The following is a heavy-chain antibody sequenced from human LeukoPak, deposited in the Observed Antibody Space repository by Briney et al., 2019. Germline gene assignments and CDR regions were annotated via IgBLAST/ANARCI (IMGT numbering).Heavy chain of an antibody. CDR2: IYYSGST. CDR1: GGSISSYY. D-gene: IGHD6-19*01. V-gene: IGHV4-59*08. Sequence: TSETLSLTCTVSGGSISSYYWSWIRQPPGKGLEWIGYIYYSGSTNYNPSLKSRVTISVDTSKNQFSLKLSSVTAADTAVYYCARLFGYSSGWYFDLWGRGTLVTVSS. J-gene: IGHJ2*01. CDR3: ARLFGYSSGWYFDL.